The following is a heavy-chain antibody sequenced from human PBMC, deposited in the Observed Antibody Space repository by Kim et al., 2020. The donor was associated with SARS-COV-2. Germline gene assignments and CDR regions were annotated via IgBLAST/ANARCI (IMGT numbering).Heavy chain of an antibody. V-gene: IGHV1-46*01. J-gene: IGHJ4*02. CDR3: ARAPEELWFGETSFDY. CDR2: INPSSGST. Sequence: ASVKVSCKASGYTFTSYYMHWVRQAPGQGLEWMGIINPSSGSTSYAQKFQGRVTMTRDTSTSTVYMELSSLRSEDTAVYYCARAPEELWFGETSFDYWGQGTLVTVSS. D-gene: IGHD3-10*01. CDR1: GYTFTSYY.